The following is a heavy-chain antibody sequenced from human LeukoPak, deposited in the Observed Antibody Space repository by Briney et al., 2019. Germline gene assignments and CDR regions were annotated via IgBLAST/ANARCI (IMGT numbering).Heavy chain of an antibody. Sequence: SVKVSCKASGSTFSSYAISWVRQAPGQGLEWMGRIIPIFGTANYAQKFQGRVTITTDESTSTAYMELSSLRSEDTAVYYCARGMAVLYYYDSSGYPTEPGGYYYMDVWGKGTTVTVSS. D-gene: IGHD3-22*01. V-gene: IGHV1-69*05. CDR1: GSTFSSYA. CDR2: IIPIFGTA. J-gene: IGHJ6*03. CDR3: ARGMAVLYYYDSSGYPTEPGGYYYMDV.